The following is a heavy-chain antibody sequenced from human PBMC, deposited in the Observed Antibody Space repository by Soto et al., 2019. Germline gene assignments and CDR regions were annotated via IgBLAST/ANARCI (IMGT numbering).Heavy chain of an antibody. Sequence: QVQLQQWGAGLLKPSESLCITYAVSGESFSGYYWNWIRQSPGKGLEWIGDINHSGSTNYNPSLKSRVTISIDRSKNQFSLKLSSVTAADTAVYYCARLGAYDSSGFYYASDYWGQGTLVTVSS. CDR3: ARLGAYDSSGFYYASDY. CDR1: GESFSGYY. D-gene: IGHD3-22*01. CDR2: INHSGST. J-gene: IGHJ4*02. V-gene: IGHV4-34*01.